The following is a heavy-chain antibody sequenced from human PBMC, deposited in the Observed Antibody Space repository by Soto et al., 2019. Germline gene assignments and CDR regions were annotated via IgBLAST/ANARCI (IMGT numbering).Heavy chain of an antibody. CDR1: GGTFSTYS. Sequence: QVQLVQSGAEVKKPGSSVKVSCKASGGTFSTYSISWVRQAPGQGLEWMGESLPIFGTSHYAQNFQGRVTIIADESTSTVYMELSSLRSDDTAVYYCARGCRYPKSSFDFGMDVWGQGTTVTVSS. J-gene: IGHJ6*02. CDR2: SLPIFGTS. V-gene: IGHV1-69*01. D-gene: IGHD1-20*01. CDR3: ARGCRYPKSSFDFGMDV.